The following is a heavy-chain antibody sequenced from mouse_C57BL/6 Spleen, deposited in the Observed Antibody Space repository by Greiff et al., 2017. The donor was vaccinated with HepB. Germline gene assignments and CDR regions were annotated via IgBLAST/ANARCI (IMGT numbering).Heavy chain of an antibody. CDR1: GYAFSSSW. CDR2: IYPGDGDT. CDR3: ARDDYDDGGFDY. V-gene: IGHV1-82*01. J-gene: IGHJ2*01. D-gene: IGHD2-4*01. Sequence: QVQLQQSGPELVKPGASVKISCKASGYAFSSSWMNWVKQRPGKGLEWIGRIYPGDGDTNYNGKFKGKATLTADKSSSTAYMQLSSLTSEDSAVYFCARDDYDDGGFDYWGQGTTLTVSS.